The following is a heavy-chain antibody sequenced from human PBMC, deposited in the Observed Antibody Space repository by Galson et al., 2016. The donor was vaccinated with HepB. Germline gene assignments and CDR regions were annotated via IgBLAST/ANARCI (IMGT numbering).Heavy chain of an antibody. J-gene: IGHJ3*02. Sequence: QSGAEVKKPGESLKISCKGSGYSFTNYWIGWVRQMPGKGLEWMGVISPDDSETRYSPSFQGQVTISADKSISSAYLQWSRLKASDTAMYYCAQARDHYDPFEIWGQGTMVTVSS. CDR3: AQARDHYDPFEI. CDR1: GYSFTNYW. V-gene: IGHV5-51*01. CDR2: ISPDDSET.